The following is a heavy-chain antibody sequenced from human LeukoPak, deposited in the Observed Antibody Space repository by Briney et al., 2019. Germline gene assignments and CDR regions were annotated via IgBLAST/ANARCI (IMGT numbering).Heavy chain of an antibody. CDR1: GFSFSDYY. Sequence: GGSLRLSCAASGFSFSDYYMTWLRQAPGKGLEGVSYISSSGSTIYYADSVKGRFTISRDNAKNSLYLQMNSLRAEDTAVYYCASGYCGSISCYASVYWGQGTLVTVSS. V-gene: IGHV3-11*04. CDR3: ASGYCGSISCYASVY. D-gene: IGHD2-2*03. J-gene: IGHJ4*02. CDR2: ISSSGSTI.